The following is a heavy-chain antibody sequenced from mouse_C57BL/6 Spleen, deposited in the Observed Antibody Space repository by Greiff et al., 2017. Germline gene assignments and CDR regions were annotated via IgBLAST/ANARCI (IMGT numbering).Heavy chain of an antibody. V-gene: IGHV5-6*01. D-gene: IGHD2-4*01. J-gene: IGHJ3*01. CDR3: ARGGLYDYEFAY. CDR1: GFTFSSYG. Sequence: EVKLMESGGDLVKPGGSLKLSCAASGFTFSSYGMSWVRQTPDKRLEWVATISSGGSYTYYPDSVKGRFTISRDNAKNTLYLQMSRLKSEDTAMYYCARGGLYDYEFAYWGQGTLVTVSA. CDR2: ISSGGSYT.